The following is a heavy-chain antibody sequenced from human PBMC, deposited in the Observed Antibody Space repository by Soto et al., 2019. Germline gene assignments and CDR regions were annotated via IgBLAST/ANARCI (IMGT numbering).Heavy chain of an antibody. J-gene: IGHJ4*02. CDR1: GFTFSSYA. V-gene: IGHV3-30-3*01. CDR3: ARVEYGDYVPFDY. Sequence: QVQPVESGGGVVQPGRSLRLSCAASGFTFSSYAMHWVRQAPGKGLEWVAVISYDGSNKYYADSVKGRFTISRDNSKNTLYLQMNSLRAEDTAVYYCARVEYGDYVPFDYWGQGTLVTVSS. D-gene: IGHD4-17*01. CDR2: ISYDGSNK.